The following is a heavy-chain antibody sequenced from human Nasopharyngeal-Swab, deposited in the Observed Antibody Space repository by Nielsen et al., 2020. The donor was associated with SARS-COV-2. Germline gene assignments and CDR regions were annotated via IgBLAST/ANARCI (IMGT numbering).Heavy chain of an antibody. Sequence: GSLSLSCTVSGGSISSYYWSWIRQPPGKGLEWIGYIYYSGSTNYNPSLKSRVTTSVDTSKNQFSLKLSSVTAADTAVYYCARAYSSSWYPGYYYYGMDVWGQGTTVTVSS. V-gene: IGHV4-59*01. D-gene: IGHD6-13*01. CDR3: ARAYSSSWYPGYYYYGMDV. CDR1: GGSISSYY. J-gene: IGHJ6*02. CDR2: IYYSGST.